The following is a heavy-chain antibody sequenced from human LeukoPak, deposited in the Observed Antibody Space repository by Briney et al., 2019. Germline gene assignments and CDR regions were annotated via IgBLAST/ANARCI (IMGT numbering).Heavy chain of an antibody. Sequence: ASVKVSCKASGYTFTGYYMHWVRQAPGQGLEWMGWINPNSGGTNYAQKFQGRVTMTRDTAISTAYLELSRLRSDDTAVYYCARDQEQWLPPDLSYNWFDPWGQGNLVTVSS. V-gene: IGHV1-2*02. CDR2: INPNSGGT. CDR3: ARDQEQWLPPDLSYNWFDP. D-gene: IGHD6-19*01. J-gene: IGHJ5*02. CDR1: GYTFTGYY.